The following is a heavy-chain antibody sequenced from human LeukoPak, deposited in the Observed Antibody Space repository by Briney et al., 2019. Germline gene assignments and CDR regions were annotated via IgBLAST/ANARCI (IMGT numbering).Heavy chain of an antibody. D-gene: IGHD3-22*01. V-gene: IGHV3-23*01. Sequence: PGGSLRLSCAASGFTFSSYGMSWVRQAPGKGLEWVSAISGSGGSTYYADSVKGRFTISRDNSKNTLYLQMNSLRAEDTAVYYCATTPSHYDSSGYENWGQGTLVTVSS. CDR1: GFTFSSYG. CDR3: ATTPSHYDSSGYEN. J-gene: IGHJ4*02. CDR2: ISGSGGST.